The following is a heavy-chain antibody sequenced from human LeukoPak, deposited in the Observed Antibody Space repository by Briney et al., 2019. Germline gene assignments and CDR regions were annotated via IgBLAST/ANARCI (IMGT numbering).Heavy chain of an antibody. Sequence: SETLSLTCTVSGGSISVYYGSWIRQPPGKGLECIGYISYSGRTNYNSSLKSRVTISVDTSKNQFSLKLSSVTAADTAVYYCARHGSGSWYLEYWGQGTLVTVSS. V-gene: IGHV4-59*08. D-gene: IGHD1-26*01. CDR2: ISYSGRT. CDR1: GGSISVYY. J-gene: IGHJ4*02. CDR3: ARHGSGSWYLEY.